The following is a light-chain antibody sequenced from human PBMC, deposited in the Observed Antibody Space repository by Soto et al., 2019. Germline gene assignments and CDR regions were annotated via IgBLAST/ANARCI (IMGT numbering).Light chain of an antibody. J-gene: IGKJ4*02. V-gene: IGKV3-15*01. CDR3: QQWRNGALT. CDR2: DAS. Sequence: EIVMTQSPATLSVSPGEGATLSCKASQNVYNNLAWYQQRPGKPPRLLIYDASTRATGISARFSGSWYGTEFTLTICSLQSEDFAVYYCQQWRNGALTFSGGTRVDMK. CDR1: QNVYNN.